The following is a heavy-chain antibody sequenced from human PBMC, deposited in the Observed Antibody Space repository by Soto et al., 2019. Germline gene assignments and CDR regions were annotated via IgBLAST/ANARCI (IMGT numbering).Heavy chain of an antibody. J-gene: IGHJ6*02. D-gene: IGHD6-13*01. CDR2: ISGSGGST. CDR3: AKYGGSSWYEDRGNYYYYGMDV. V-gene: IGHV3-23*01. CDR1: GFTFSSYA. Sequence: GGSLRLSCAASGFTFSSYAMSWVRQAPGKGLEWVSAISGSGGSTYYADSVKGRFTISRDNSKNTLYLQMNGLRAEDTAVYYCAKYGGSSWYEDRGNYYYYGMDVWGQGTTVTVSS.